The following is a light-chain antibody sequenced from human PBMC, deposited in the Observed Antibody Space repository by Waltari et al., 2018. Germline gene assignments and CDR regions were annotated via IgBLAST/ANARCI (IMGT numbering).Light chain of an antibody. CDR2: DVN. Sequence: QSALSQPASVSGSPGQSITISCPGASRDVGGPAYVSRNQQHPGKAPKLIIRDVNNRPSGVSNRFSGSKSGNTASLTISGLQAEDEADYYCSSYSTSSSLILFGEGTKVTVL. CDR1: SRDVGGPAY. J-gene: IGLJ2*01. CDR3: SSYSTSSSLIL. V-gene: IGLV2-14*03.